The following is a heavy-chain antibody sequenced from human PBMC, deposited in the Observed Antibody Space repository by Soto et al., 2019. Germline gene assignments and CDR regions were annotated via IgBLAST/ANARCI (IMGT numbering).Heavy chain of an antibody. CDR1: GFTFTTYA. CDR2: VTGSGGST. CDR3: ARLDYDILTGYSNPYCFDY. Sequence: EVQLLESGGGLVQPGGSLRLSCAASGFTFTTYALSWVRQAPGKGLEWVSAVTGSGGSTYYADSVKGRFTISRDNSMNTQYLQMHSLRAEETAIYYCARLDYDILTGYSNPYCFDYWGQGTLVTVSS. J-gene: IGHJ4*02. D-gene: IGHD3-9*01. V-gene: IGHV3-23*01.